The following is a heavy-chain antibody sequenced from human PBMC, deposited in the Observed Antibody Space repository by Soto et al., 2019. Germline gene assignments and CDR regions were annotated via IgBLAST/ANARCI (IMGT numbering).Heavy chain of an antibody. CDR3: ARDILSGGAYPDS. CDR1: GFTFSTYT. J-gene: IGHJ5*01. CDR2: ISSGSSYI. D-gene: IGHD3-10*01. V-gene: IGHV3-21*01. Sequence: GGPLRLSCAASGFTFSTYTMNWVRQAPGKGLEWISSISSGSSYIYYAGSVKGRFTISRDNAKNSLFLQMNSLRADDTAVYYCARDILSGGAYPDSWGQGTKVTVSS.